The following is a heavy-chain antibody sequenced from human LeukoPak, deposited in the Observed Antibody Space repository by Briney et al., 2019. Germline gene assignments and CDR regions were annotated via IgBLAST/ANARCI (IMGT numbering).Heavy chain of an antibody. D-gene: IGHD2-2*01. CDR3: AIWGYCSSTSCFDY. Sequence: GGSLRLSCAACGFTFEDYATHWVRQAPGKGLEWVSLISGDGGSTYYADSVKGRFTISRDNSKNSLYLQMNSLRTEDSALYCCAIWGYCSSTSCFDYWGQGTLVTVSS. CDR1: GFTFEDYA. CDR2: ISGDGGST. V-gene: IGHV3-43*02. J-gene: IGHJ4*02.